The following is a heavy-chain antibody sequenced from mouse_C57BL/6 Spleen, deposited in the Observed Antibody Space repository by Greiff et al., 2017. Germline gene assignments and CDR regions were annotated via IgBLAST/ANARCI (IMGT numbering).Heavy chain of an antibody. CDR3: VYYSKGGSYFDY. CDR1: GYTFTSYG. D-gene: IGHD2-5*01. Sequence: VQLQQSGAELARPGASVKLSCKASGYTFTSYGISWVKQRTGQGLEWIGEIYPRSGNTYYNEKFKGKATLTADKSSSTAYMELRSLTSEDSAVYFCVYYSKGGSYFDYWGQGTTLTVSS. V-gene: IGHV1-81*01. CDR2: IYPRSGNT. J-gene: IGHJ2*01.